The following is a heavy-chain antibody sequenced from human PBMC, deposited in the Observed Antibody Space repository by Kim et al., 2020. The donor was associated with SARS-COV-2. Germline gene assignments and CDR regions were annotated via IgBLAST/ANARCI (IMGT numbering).Heavy chain of an antibody. CDR1: GYTFTGYY. J-gene: IGHJ4*02. Sequence: ASVKVSCKASGYTFTGYYMHWVRQAPGQGLEWMGWINPNSGGPNYAQKFQGWVTMTRDTSISTAYMELSRLRSDDTAVYYCARSERRAITRFWYYWGQGTLVTVSS. D-gene: IGHD3-9*01. CDR2: INPNSGGP. V-gene: IGHV1-2*04. CDR3: ARSERRAITRFWYY.